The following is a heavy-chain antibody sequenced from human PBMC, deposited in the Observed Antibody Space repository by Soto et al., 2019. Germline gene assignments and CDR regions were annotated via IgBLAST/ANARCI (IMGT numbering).Heavy chain of an antibody. Sequence: GWSLRLSCAASVFTLTRYSMNWVRQAPGKGLEWVSSISITTNYIYYGDSMKGRFTISRDNAKNSLYLEMNSLRAEDTAVYYCARESEDLTSNFDYWGQGTLVTVSS. CDR1: VFTLTRYS. CDR3: ARESEDLTSNFDY. J-gene: IGHJ4*02. V-gene: IGHV3-21*06. CDR2: ISITTNYI.